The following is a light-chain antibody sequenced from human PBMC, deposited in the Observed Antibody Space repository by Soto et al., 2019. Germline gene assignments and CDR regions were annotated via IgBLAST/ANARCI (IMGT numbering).Light chain of an antibody. J-gene: IGKJ4*01. CDR3: QRAKSFPLT. Sequence: DIQMTQSPSSVSASVGDRVTITCRASQDISSWLAWYQQKPGKVPKLLIYAASSLQSGVPSRFSGSESGTDFTLTIISLQPEDSATYYCQRAKSFPLTFGGGTKVEIK. CDR2: AAS. CDR1: QDISSW. V-gene: IGKV1D-12*01.